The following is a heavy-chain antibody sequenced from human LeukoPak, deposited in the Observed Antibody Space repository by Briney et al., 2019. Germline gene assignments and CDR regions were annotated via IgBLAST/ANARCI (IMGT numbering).Heavy chain of an antibody. CDR2: ISTTSHNT. J-gene: IGHJ4*02. Sequence: GGSLRLSCAASGFTFGAYYMSWIRQAPGKGLEWLADISTTSHNTNNADSVKGRFTISRDNAKNSLYLQMNSLRAEDTAVYYCARDDTVYFDYWGQGTLVTVSS. V-gene: IGHV3-11*06. CDR3: ARDDTVYFDY. CDR1: GFTFGAYY. D-gene: IGHD2-2*02.